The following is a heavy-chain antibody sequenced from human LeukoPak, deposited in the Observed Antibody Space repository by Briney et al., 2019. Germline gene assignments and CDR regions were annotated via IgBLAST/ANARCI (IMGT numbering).Heavy chain of an antibody. CDR1: GGTFSSYA. D-gene: IGHD6-19*01. CDR2: IIPIFGTA. Sequence: SVKVSCKASGGTFSSYAISWVRQAPGQGLEWMGRIIPIFGTANYAQKFQGRVTITTDESTSTAYMELSSLRSEDTAVYHCARGPHSSGWYWFDPWGQGTLVTVSS. J-gene: IGHJ5*02. V-gene: IGHV1-69*05. CDR3: ARGPHSSGWYWFDP.